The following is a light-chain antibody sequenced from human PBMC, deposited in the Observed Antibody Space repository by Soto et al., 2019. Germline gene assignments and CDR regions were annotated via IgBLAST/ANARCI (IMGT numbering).Light chain of an antibody. CDR2: DVT. CDR3: CSYAGSYRYV. Sequence: QSALTQPRSVSGSPGQSVTISCTGTSSDVGDYIYVSCYQQHRGKALKLMIYDVTKRPSVVPDRFSGSKSGNTASLTLSGLQAEDEADYYCCSYAGSYRYVFGTGTKITVL. J-gene: IGLJ1*01. CDR1: SSDVGDYIY. V-gene: IGLV2-11*01.